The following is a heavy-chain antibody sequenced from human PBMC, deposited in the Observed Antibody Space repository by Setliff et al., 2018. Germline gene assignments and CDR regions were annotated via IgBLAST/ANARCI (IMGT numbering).Heavy chain of an antibody. CDR3: ARSFSRSEKFLLDY. CDR2: IYSSGST. Sequence: PSETLSLTCTVSGGSISSYYWSWIRQPAGKGLEWIGHIYSSGSTYYNPSLKSRVSISVDTSKNQFSLKVNSVTAADTAVYYCARSFSRSEKFLLDYWGQGALVTVSS. J-gene: IGHJ4*02. CDR1: GGSISSYY. D-gene: IGHD2-15*01. V-gene: IGHV4-4*07.